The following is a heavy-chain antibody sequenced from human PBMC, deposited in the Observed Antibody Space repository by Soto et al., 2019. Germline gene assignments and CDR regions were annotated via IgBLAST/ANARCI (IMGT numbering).Heavy chain of an antibody. V-gene: IGHV4-34*01. CDR2: INHSGST. J-gene: IGHJ5*02. D-gene: IGHD3-10*01. CDR1: GGSCSGYY. CDR3: ATRITMVRGAYGPRGCWFDP. Sequence: SETLSLTCAVEGGSCSGYYGTWIRQPPGTGLEWIGEINHSGSTNYNPPLKSRVTISVDTSKNQFSLKLSSVTAADTAVYYCATRITMVRGAYGPRGCWFDPWGQGTLVTVSS.